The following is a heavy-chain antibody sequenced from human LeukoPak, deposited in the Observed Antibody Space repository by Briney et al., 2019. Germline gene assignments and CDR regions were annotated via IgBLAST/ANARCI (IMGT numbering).Heavy chain of an antibody. V-gene: IGHV3-23*01. J-gene: IGHJ6*02. Sequence: PGGSLRLSCAASGFTFSSYAMSLVRQAPGKGLEWVSAISGSGGSTYYADSVKGRFTISRDNSKNTLYLQMNSLRAEDTAVYYCAGNGGSYYYYYYGMDVWGQGTTVTVSS. CDR2: ISGSGGST. D-gene: IGHD1-26*01. CDR3: AGNGGSYYYYYYGMDV. CDR1: GFTFSSYA.